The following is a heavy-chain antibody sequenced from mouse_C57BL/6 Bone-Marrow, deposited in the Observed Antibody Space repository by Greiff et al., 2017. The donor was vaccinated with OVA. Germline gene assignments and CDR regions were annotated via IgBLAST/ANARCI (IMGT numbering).Heavy chain of an antibody. V-gene: IGHV5-17*01. Sequence: EVQLVESGGGLVKPGGSLKLSCAASGFTFSDYGMHWVRQAPEKGLEWVAYISSGSSTIYYADTVQGRFTISRDNAKNPLFLQMTSLRSEATSTYYCARNYGDYWGQGTSVTVSS. J-gene: IGHJ4*01. CDR2: ISSGSSTI. CDR1: GFTFSDYG. D-gene: IGHD1-1*01. CDR3: ARNYGDY.